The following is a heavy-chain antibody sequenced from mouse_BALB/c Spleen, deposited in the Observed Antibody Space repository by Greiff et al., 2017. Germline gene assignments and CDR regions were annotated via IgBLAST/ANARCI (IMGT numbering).Heavy chain of an antibody. CDR1: GFTFSSYA. CDR2: ISSGGST. V-gene: IGHV5-6-5*01. J-gene: IGHJ4*01. CDR3: ARKDPSYAMDY. Sequence: EVKLMESGGGLVKPGGSLKLSCAASGFTFSSYAMSWVRQTPEKRLEWVATISSGGSTYYPDSVKGRFTISRYNARNNLYLQMSSLRSVDTAMYYCARKDPSYAMDYWGQGTSVTSPQ.